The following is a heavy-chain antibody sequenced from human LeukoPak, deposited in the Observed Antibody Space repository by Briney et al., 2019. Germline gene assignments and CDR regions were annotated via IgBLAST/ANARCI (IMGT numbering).Heavy chain of an antibody. J-gene: IGHJ4*02. CDR1: GFTFSNAW. CDR3: TTDRYDSSGYRLFYFDY. CDR2: IKSKTDGGTT. Sequence: GGSLRLSCAASGFTFSNAWMSWVRQAPGKGLEWVGRIKSKTDGGTTDYAAPVKGRFTISRDDSKNTLYLQMNSLKTEDTAVYYCTTDRYDSSGYRLFYFDYWGQGTLVTVSS. D-gene: IGHD3-22*01. V-gene: IGHV3-15*01.